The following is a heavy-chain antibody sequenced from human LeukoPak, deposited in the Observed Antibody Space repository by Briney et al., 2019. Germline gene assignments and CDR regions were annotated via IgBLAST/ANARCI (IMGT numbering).Heavy chain of an antibody. D-gene: IGHD6-6*01. CDR2: IHYTGST. J-gene: IGHJ4*02. Sequence: SETLSLTCTVSGGSISSDFWSWIRQPPGKGLEWIGYIHYTGSTNYNPSLKSRVTISVDTSKNQFSLKVTSVTAADTAVYYRARYSSSSGCDYWGQGILVTVSS. CDR1: GGSISSDF. CDR3: ARYSSSSGCDY. V-gene: IGHV4-59*01.